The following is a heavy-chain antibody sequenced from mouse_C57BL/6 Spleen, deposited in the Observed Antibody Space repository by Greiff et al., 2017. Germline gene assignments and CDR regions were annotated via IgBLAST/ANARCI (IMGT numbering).Heavy chain of an antibody. D-gene: IGHD2-13*01. J-gene: IGHJ2*01. CDR1: GFTFSDYG. CDR3: AREEDDGDPRGYFDY. Sequence: EVKLMESGGGLVKPGGSLKLSCAASGFTFSDYGMHWVRQAPEKGLEWVAYISSGSSTIYYADTVKGRFTISRDNAKNTLFLQMTSLRSEDTAMYYCAREEDDGDPRGYFDYWGQSATLTDSS. V-gene: IGHV5-17*01. CDR2: ISSGSSTI.